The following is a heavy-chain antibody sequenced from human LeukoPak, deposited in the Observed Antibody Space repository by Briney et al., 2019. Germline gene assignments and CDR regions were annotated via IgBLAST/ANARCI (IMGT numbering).Heavy chain of an antibody. J-gene: IGHJ4*02. D-gene: IGHD6-6*01. CDR1: GFTFSTYE. Sequence: PGGSLRLSCAASGFTFSTYEMNWVRQAPGKGLEWVSYISSSGSTIYYADSVKGRFTISRDNAKNSLYLQMNSLRAEDTAVYYCARVYRSSSFLLGAGFNYWGQGTLVTVSS. CDR2: ISSSGSTI. CDR3: ARVYRSSSFLLGAGFNY. V-gene: IGHV3-48*03.